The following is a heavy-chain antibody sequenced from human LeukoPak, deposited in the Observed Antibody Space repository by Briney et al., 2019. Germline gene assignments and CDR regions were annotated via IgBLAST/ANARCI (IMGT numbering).Heavy chain of an antibody. CDR1: GGSVTSGTYH. Sequence: SETLSLTCSVSGGSVTSGTYHWGWIRQPPGKGLEWIGSVYFDGGTHYKPSLQSRVTISVDTSKNQFSLRLSSVTAADTALYYCARDHYYDGRGRFDPWGQGTLVTVSS. J-gene: IGHJ5*02. CDR2: VYFDGGT. V-gene: IGHV4-39*07. D-gene: IGHD3-16*01. CDR3: ARDHYYDGRGRFDP.